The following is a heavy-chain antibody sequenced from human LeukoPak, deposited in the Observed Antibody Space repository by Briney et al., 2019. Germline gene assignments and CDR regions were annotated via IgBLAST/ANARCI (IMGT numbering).Heavy chain of an antibody. CDR3: ARSGSYSFVKAFDI. V-gene: IGHV3-7*01. CDR1: GFTFTTYW. J-gene: IGHJ3*02. D-gene: IGHD1-26*01. CDR2: IKQDGSEK. Sequence: GGSLRLSCAASGFTFTTYWMSWVRQAPGKGLEWVANIKQDGSEKYYVDSVKGRFTISRDNAKNSLYLQMNSLRAEDTAVYYCARSGSYSFVKAFDIWGQGTMVTVSS.